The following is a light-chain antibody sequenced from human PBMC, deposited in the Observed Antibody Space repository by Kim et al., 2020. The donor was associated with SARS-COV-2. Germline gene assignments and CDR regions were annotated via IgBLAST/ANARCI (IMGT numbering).Light chain of an antibody. CDR3: LLSCSDARV. V-gene: IGLV7-46*01. CDR1: TRAGNGIDN. J-gene: IGLJ1*01. Sequence: CGSSTRAGNGIDNPYWFRPQPAHAPRTLIYDTSKTQAWTPARFSGSLLGGKAALTLSDAQPEDEAEYYCLLSCSDARVFGTGTKVTVL. CDR2: DTS.